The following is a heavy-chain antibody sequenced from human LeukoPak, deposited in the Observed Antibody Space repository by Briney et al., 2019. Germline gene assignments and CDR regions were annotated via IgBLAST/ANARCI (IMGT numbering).Heavy chain of an antibody. V-gene: IGHV3-23*03. CDR2: ICSDTGT. CDR3: ATSGYSGYDRPS. J-gene: IGHJ5*02. D-gene: IGHD5-12*01. Sequence: GGSLRLSCVASGYTFGSHAMAWVRHTPEKGLEWVSVICSDTGTDYADSVKGRFTVSRDNSKNTLYLQMNSLRAEDTALYYCATSGYSGYDRPSWGQGTLV. CDR1: GYTFGSHA.